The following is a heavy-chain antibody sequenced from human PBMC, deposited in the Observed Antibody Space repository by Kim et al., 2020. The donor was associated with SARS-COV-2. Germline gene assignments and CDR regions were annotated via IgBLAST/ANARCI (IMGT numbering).Heavy chain of an antibody. Sequence: GGSLRLSCAASGFSFSNYGMSWVRQAPGKGLEWVSAIGGSSTVTYHADSVKGRFTISRDNSKSTLFLQMNSLRAEDTAIYYCVRHMTTVTYFDYWGQGTLVTVSS. V-gene: IGHV3-23*01. CDR2: IGGSSTVT. CDR3: VRHMTTVTYFDY. J-gene: IGHJ4*02. D-gene: IGHD4-17*01. CDR1: GFSFSNYG.